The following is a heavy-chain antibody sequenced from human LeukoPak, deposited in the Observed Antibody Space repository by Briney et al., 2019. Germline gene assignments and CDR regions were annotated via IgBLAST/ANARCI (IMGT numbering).Heavy chain of an antibody. V-gene: IGHV1-24*01. D-gene: IGHD6-13*01. CDR1: GYTLTELS. Sequence: ASLKVSCKVSGYTLTELSMHWVRQAPGKGLEWMGGFDPEDGETIYAQKFQGRVTMTEDTSTDTAYMELSSLRSEDTAVYYCATVGLVQQLVPWAFDIWGQGTMVTVSS. CDR2: FDPEDGET. CDR3: ATVGLVQQLVPWAFDI. J-gene: IGHJ3*02.